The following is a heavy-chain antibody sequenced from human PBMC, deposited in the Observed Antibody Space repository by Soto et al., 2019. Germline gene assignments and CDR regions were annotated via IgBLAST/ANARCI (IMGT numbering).Heavy chain of an antibody. CDR2: IYYSGST. CDR1: CGSISSYY. V-gene: IGHV4-59*01. CDR3: ATWKGSTSTYYLGFDY. J-gene: IGHJ4*02. D-gene: IGHD2-2*01. Sequence: SETLSLTCTVSCGSISSYYWSWIGQPPGKGLEWIGYIYYSGSTNYNPSLKSRVTISVDTSKNQFSMKLSSVTAADTAVYYCATWKGSTSTYYLGFDYWGQGTLVTVSS.